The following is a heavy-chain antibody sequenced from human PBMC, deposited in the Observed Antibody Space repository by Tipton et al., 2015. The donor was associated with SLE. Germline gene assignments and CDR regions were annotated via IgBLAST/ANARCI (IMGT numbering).Heavy chain of an antibody. CDR1: GFTFSSYG. Sequence: SLRLSCAASGFTFSSYGMHWVRQAPGKGLEWVAVIWYDGSNKYYADSVKGRFTISRDNSKNTLYLQMNSLRAEDTAVYYCARGVVAATPYYYYGMDVWGQGTTVTVSS. CDR2: IWYDGSNK. V-gene: IGHV3-33*01. CDR3: ARGVVAATPYYYYGMDV. D-gene: IGHD2-15*01. J-gene: IGHJ6*02.